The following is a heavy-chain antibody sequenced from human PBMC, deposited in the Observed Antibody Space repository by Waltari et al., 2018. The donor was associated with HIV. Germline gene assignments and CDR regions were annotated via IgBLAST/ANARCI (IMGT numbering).Heavy chain of an antibody. Sequence: EVQLVESGGGLVKPGGSLTLSCAAFGFTFNIAWMSWVRQAPGRGLGCVGRIKSESHGWTTDFAAPVKGRFTISRDDSKNTVSLQMNSLKTEDTAVYFCSTMGGFPSFDYWGQGTLVTVSS. D-gene: IGHD3-16*01. CDR2: IKSESHGWTT. CDR1: GFTFNIAW. CDR3: STMGGFPSFDY. V-gene: IGHV3-15*01. J-gene: IGHJ4*02.